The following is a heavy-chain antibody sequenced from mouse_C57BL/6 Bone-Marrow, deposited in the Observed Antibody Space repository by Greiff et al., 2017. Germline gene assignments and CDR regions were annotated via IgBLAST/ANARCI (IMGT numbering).Heavy chain of an antibody. V-gene: IGHV1-69*01. D-gene: IGHD2-4*01. Sequence: VQLQQPGAELVMPGASVKLSCKASGYTFTSYWMHWVKQRPGQGLEWIGEIDPSDSYTKYNQKFKGKSTLTVDKSSSTAYMQLSSLTSEDSAVYDCAREGYDSWFAYWGQGTLVTVSA. CDR1: GYTFTSYW. J-gene: IGHJ3*01. CDR3: AREGYDSWFAY. CDR2: IDPSDSYT.